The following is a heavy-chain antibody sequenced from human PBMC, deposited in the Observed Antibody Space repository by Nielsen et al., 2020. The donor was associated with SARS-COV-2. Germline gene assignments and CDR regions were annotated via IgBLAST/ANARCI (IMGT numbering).Heavy chain of an antibody. D-gene: IGHD6-13*01. CDR2: IYYSGST. CDR3: ARVAAAAGKGASDY. J-gene: IGHJ4*02. CDR1: GGSISSSSYY. Sequence: GSLRLSCTVSGGSISSSSYYWGWIRQPPGKGLEWIGSIYYSGSTYYNPSLKSRVTISVDTSKNQFSLKLSSVTAADTAVYYCARVAAAAGKGASDYWGQGTLVTVSS. V-gene: IGHV4-39*01.